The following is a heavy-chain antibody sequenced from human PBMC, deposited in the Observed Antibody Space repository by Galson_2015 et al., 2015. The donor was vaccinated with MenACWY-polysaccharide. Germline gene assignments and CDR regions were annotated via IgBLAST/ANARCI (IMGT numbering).Heavy chain of an antibody. V-gene: IGHV3-23*01. CDR3: ARLAVAGMVNCCLAL. J-gene: IGHJ2*01. CDR1: GFSFSSNS. Sequence: SLRLSCAASGFSFSSNSMSWVRQAPGKGLEWVSSISANTRTKYYTDSVKGRFTISRNNSKNTLFLQMNNLKAEDTALYYCARLAVAGMVNCCLALWGRGTQSSVSS. D-gene: IGHD6-19*01. CDR2: ISANTRTK.